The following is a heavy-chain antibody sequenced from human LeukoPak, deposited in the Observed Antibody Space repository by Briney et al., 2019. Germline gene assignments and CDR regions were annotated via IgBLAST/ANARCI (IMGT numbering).Heavy chain of an antibody. J-gene: IGHJ6*03. CDR3: ARDSLRPTSPSLGYYVDV. Sequence: GASVKVSCKASGYTFTGYYMHWVRQAPGQGLEWMGRIIPIFGTANYAQKFQGRVTITTDESTSTAYMELSSLRSEDTAVYYCARDSLRPTSPSLGYYVDVWGKGTTVTVSS. D-gene: IGHD4-11*01. CDR2: IIPIFGTA. CDR1: GYTFTGYY. V-gene: IGHV1-69*05.